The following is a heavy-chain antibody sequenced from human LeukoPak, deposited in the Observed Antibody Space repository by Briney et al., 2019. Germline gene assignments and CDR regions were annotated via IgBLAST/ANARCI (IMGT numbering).Heavy chain of an antibody. D-gene: IGHD6-13*01. Sequence: SETLSLTCTVSGDSISNNIWWSWVRQPPGKGLEWIGEIFHSGSTNYNPSLKSRVTISLDRSKNQVALRVDSLTAADTAVYYCAKNAWYCLDYWGQGTLVTVSS. CDR1: GDSISNNIW. V-gene: IGHV4-4*02. CDR3: AKNAWYCLDY. CDR2: IFHSGST. J-gene: IGHJ4*02.